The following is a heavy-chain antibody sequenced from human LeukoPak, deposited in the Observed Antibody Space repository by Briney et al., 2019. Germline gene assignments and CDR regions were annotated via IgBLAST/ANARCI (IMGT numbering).Heavy chain of an antibody. V-gene: IGHV3-23*01. Sequence: PGGSLRLSCAASGFTFSTYAMTWVRQAPGEGLEWVSGISGSGGSTYYTDSVKGRFTISRDNSKNTLFLQMNSLRAEDTAVYYCATLYGDYNWYFDLWGRGTLVTVSS. D-gene: IGHD4-17*01. J-gene: IGHJ2*01. CDR1: GFTFSTYA. CDR2: ISGSGGST. CDR3: ATLYGDYNWYFDL.